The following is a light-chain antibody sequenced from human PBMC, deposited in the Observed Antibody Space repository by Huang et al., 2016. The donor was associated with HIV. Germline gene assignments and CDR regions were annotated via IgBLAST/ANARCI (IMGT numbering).Light chain of an antibody. Sequence: EIVLAQSPVTLSLSPGERATLACRASQSVSVDLAWYQQKAGQPPRLLIYKASNRDTGIPARFSGSGSGTDFTLTISSLEPEDFAVYYCQQRSDWPPTFGRGTKVEIK. CDR2: KAS. V-gene: IGKV3-11*01. J-gene: IGKJ1*01. CDR3: QQRSDWPPT. CDR1: QSVSVD.